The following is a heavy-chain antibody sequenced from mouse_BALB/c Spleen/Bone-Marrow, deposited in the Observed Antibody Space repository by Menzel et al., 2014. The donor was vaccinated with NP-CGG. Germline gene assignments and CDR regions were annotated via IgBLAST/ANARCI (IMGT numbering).Heavy chain of an antibody. CDR1: GFNIKDYY. D-gene: IGHD2-1*01. V-gene: IGHV14-4*02. J-gene: IGHJ4*01. Sequence: VQLQQPGAELVRSGASVKLSCTASGFNIKDYYMHWVKQRPEQGLEWIGWIDPENGDTEYAPKFQGKATMTADKSSNTAYLQLSSLTSEDTAVYYCNGNYYAMDYWGQGTSVTVSS. CDR2: IDPENGDT. CDR3: NGNYYAMDY.